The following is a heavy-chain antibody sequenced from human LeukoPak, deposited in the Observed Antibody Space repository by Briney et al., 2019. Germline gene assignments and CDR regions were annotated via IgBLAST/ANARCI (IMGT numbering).Heavy chain of an antibody. D-gene: IGHD3-10*01. CDR1: GGSISSSNW. J-gene: IGHJ5*02. V-gene: IGHV4-4*02. CDR2: IYHSGST. Sequence: SETLSLTCAVSGGSISSSNWWSWVRQPPGKGLEWIGEIYHSGSTNYNPSLKSRVTISVDKSKNRFSLKLSSVTAADTAVYYCASEGVGGSGMLNWFDPWGQGTLVTVSS. CDR3: ASEGVGGSGMLNWFDP.